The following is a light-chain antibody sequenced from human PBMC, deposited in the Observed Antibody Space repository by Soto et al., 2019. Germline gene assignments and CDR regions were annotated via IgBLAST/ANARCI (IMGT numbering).Light chain of an antibody. Sequence: QSALTQPPSASGSPGQSVTISCTGTSSDVGAHNFVSWYQHHPGKAPKLMIYEVNRRPSGVPDRFSGSKSGSTASLTVSGLQTEDEADYYCSSYRGNYKWVFGGGTKLTVL. CDR2: EVN. CDR1: SSDVGAHNF. V-gene: IGLV2-8*01. CDR3: SSYRGNYKWV. J-gene: IGLJ3*02.